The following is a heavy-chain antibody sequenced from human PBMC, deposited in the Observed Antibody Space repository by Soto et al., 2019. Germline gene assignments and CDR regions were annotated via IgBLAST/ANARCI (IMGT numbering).Heavy chain of an antibody. V-gene: IGHV4-59*08. J-gene: IGHJ4*02. CDR3: ARLYCSSTSCYAGLFDY. Sequence: SETLSLTCTVSGGSISSYYWSWIRQPPGKGLEWIGYIYYSGSTNYNPSLKSRVTISVDTSKNQFSPKLSSVTAADTAVYYCARLYCSSTSCYAGLFDYWGQGTLVTVSS. CDR1: GGSISSYY. CDR2: IYYSGST. D-gene: IGHD2-2*01.